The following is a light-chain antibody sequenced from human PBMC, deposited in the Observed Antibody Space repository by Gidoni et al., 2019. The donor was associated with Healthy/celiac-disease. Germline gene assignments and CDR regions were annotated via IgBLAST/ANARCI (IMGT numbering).Light chain of an antibody. Sequence: DIQMTQSRSSLSASVGDGVTITCQASRDISNYLNWYQQKPGKAPTLLIYGASHLETRDPSSFSGSGSVTDFTFTISSLQPEDIATYYCQQYDKLPITFGQGTRLEIK. J-gene: IGKJ5*01. CDR3: QQYDKLPIT. CDR1: RDISNY. CDR2: GAS. V-gene: IGKV1-33*01.